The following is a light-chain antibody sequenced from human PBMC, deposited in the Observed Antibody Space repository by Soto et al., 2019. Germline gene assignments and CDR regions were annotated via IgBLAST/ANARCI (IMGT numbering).Light chain of an antibody. J-gene: IGKJ3*01. CDR2: DAS. CDR1: QDIKNH. V-gene: IGKV1-33*01. Sequence: DIQMTQSPSSLSASVGDRVTITCQASQDIKNHVNWYQHKAGKAPKALIYDASKLETGVPSRFSGSGSGTDFTFTISSLQPEDFAVYYCQQYGRSPLTFGPGTKVEIX. CDR3: QQYGRSPLT.